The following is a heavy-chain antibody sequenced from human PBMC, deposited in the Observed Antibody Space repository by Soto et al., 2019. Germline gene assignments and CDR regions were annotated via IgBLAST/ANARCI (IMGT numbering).Heavy chain of an antibody. CDR2: INPKSGGT. Sequence: ASVKVSCKTSGYTFSAYDMHWVRQAPGQGLEWMGWINPKSGGTLYAQKFQGRVTMTRDTSISTAYMELSRLRSDDTAVYYCARGGTFAYDTSGYSVYWGQATLVTVSS. J-gene: IGHJ4*02. CDR1: GYTFSAYD. V-gene: IGHV1-2*02. CDR3: ARGGTFAYDTSGYSVY. D-gene: IGHD3-22*01.